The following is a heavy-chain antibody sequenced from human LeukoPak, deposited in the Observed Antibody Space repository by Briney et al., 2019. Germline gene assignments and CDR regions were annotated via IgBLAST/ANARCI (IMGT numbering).Heavy chain of an antibody. CDR2: IYYNGST. V-gene: IGHV4-39*01. Sequence: SETLSLTCTVSGGSISSSSYYWGWIRQPPGKGLEWIGSIYYNGSTYYNPSLKSRVTISVDTSKNQFSLKLSSVTAADTAVYYCAYLTAMVDYWGQGTLVTVSS. CDR1: GGSISSSSYY. J-gene: IGHJ4*02. CDR3: AYLTAMVDY. D-gene: IGHD5-18*01.